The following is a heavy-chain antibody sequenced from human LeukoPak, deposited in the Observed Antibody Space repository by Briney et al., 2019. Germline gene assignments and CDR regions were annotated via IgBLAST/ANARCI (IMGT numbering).Heavy chain of an antibody. J-gene: IGHJ4*02. CDR1: GYTFTGYY. Sequence: GASVKVSCKASGYTFTGYYMHWVRQAPGQGLEWMGWINPNSGGTNYAQKFQGRVTMTRDTSISTAYMELSRLRSGDTAVYYCARSYYDFWSGYYPFDYWGQGTLVTVSS. D-gene: IGHD3-3*01. CDR3: ARSYYDFWSGYYPFDY. V-gene: IGHV1-2*02. CDR2: INPNSGGT.